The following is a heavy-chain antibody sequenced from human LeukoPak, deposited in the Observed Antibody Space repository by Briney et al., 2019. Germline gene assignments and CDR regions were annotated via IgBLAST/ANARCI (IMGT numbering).Heavy chain of an antibody. CDR3: ARRYSSGWSGNWFDP. Sequence: SETLSLTCAVYGGSFSGYHWSWIRQPPGKGLEWIGEINHSGSTNYNPSLKSRVTISVDTSKNQFSLKLSSVTAADTAVYYCARRYSSGWSGNWFDPWGQGTLVTVSS. CDR1: GGSFSGYH. J-gene: IGHJ5*02. V-gene: IGHV4-34*01. CDR2: INHSGST. D-gene: IGHD6-19*01.